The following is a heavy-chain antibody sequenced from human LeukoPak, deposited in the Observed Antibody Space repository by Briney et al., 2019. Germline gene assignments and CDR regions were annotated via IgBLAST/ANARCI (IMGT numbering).Heavy chain of an antibody. CDR3: ARLRLGELSSGFDY. CDR2: ISAYNGNT. Sequence: ASVKVSCKASGYTFTSYGISWVRQAPGQGLEWMGWISAYNGNTNYAQKLQGRVTMTTDTSTNTAYMEVKSLRSDDAAVYYCARLRLGELSSGFDYWGQGTLVTVSS. V-gene: IGHV1-18*01. J-gene: IGHJ4*02. D-gene: IGHD3-16*02. CDR1: GYTFTSYG.